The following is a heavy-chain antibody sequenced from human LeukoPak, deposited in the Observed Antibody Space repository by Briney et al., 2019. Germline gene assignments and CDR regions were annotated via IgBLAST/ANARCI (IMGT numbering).Heavy chain of an antibody. Sequence: SETLSLTCTVSGGSISSGDYYWSWIRQPPGKGLEWIGYIYYSGSTYYNPSLKSRVTISVDTSKNQFSLKLSSVTAADTAVYYCARAIRGPNCGGDCYYFDYWGRGTLVTVSS. CDR1: GGSISSGDYY. CDR3: ARAIRGPNCGGDCYYFDY. D-gene: IGHD2-21*02. J-gene: IGHJ4*02. CDR2: IYYSGST. V-gene: IGHV4-30-4*01.